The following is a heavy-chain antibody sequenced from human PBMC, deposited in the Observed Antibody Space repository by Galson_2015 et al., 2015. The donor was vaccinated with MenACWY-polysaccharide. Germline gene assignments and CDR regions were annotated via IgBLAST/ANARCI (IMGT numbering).Heavy chain of an antibody. D-gene: IGHD6-13*01. V-gene: IGHV3-30*03. Sequence: SLRLSCAASGFTFSSYGMHWVRQAPGKGLEWVAVISYDGSNKYYADSVKGRFTISRDNSKNTLYLQMNSLRAEDTAVYYCARGHRIAEVDYWGQGTLVTVSS. CDR3: ARGHRIAEVDY. CDR1: GFTFSSYG. CDR2: ISYDGSNK. J-gene: IGHJ4*02.